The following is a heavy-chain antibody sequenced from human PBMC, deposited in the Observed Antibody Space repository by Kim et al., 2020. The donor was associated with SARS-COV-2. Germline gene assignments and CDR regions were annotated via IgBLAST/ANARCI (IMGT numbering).Heavy chain of an antibody. J-gene: IGHJ4*02. Sequence: NPSLKSRVTISVDTSKNQFSLKLRSVTAADTAVYYCARDSRYSSGWGFDYWGQGTLVTVSS. CDR3: ARDSRYSSGWGFDY. D-gene: IGHD6-19*01. V-gene: IGHV4-30-2*04.